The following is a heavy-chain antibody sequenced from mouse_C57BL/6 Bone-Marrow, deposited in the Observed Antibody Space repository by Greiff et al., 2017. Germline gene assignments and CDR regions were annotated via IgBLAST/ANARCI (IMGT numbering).Heavy chain of an antibody. V-gene: IGHV3-6*01. CDR1: GYSITSGYY. J-gene: IGHJ3*01. D-gene: IGHD1-1*01. CDR3: ARDQYYGISYVEGFAY. CDR2: ISYDGSN. Sequence: DVQLQESGPGLVKPSQSLSLTCSVTGYSITSGYYWNWIRQFPGNKLEWMGYISYDGSNNYNPSLKNRISITLDPSKNQFFLKLNSVTTEDTATYYCARDQYYGISYVEGFAYWGQGTLVTVSA.